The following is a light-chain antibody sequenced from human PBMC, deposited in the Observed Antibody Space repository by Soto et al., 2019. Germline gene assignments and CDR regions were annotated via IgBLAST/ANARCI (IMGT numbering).Light chain of an antibody. V-gene: IGKV3-20*01. Sequence: EIVLTQSPGTLSLSPGERATLSCRASQSVSSSYLGWYQQKPGQAPRLLIYGASTRATGIPDRFSGSGSGTDFTLTISRLETEDFAVYYCQYYGSSPFTFGPGTTVDIK. CDR2: GAS. CDR3: QYYGSSPFT. J-gene: IGKJ3*01. CDR1: QSVSSSY.